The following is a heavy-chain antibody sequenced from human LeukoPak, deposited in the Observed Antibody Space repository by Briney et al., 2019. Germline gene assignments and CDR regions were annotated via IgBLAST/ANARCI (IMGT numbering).Heavy chain of an antibody. V-gene: IGHV1-69*05. Sequence: SVKVSCKASGGTFSSYAISWVRQAPGQGLEWMGGIIPIFGTANYAQKFQGRVTITTDEATSTAYMELSSLRSEDTAVYYCARTYSSSWYDPGGWFDPWGQGTLVTVSS. J-gene: IGHJ5*02. CDR2: IIPIFGTA. CDR3: ARTYSSSWYDPGGWFDP. D-gene: IGHD6-13*01. CDR1: GGTFSSYA.